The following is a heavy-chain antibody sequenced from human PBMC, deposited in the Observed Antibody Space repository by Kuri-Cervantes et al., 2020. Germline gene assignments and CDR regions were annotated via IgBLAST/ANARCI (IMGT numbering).Heavy chain of an antibody. V-gene: IGHV4-38-2*02. CDR3: ARHTQNDFNRGWFDS. CDR1: GFTIRSDYY. CDR2: VFQNGNT. Sequence: SETLSLTCTVSGFTIRSDYYWDWIRQPPGKGLDWIEGVFQNGNTHYNPSLTSRVTISVDTSKNQFTLKLNSVTATDTAVYYCARHTQNDFNRGWFDSWGQGTLVTVSS. J-gene: IGHJ5*01. D-gene: IGHD3/OR15-3a*01.